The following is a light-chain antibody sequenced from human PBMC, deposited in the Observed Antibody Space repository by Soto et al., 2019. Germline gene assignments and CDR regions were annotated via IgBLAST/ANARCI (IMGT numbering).Light chain of an antibody. CDR2: AES. J-gene: IGKJ4*01. CDR3: PQTSSTPT. CDR1: QTISSW. V-gene: IGKV1-39*01. Sequence: EIQMTQSPSTLSGSVGDRFTITCRASQTISSWLAWYQQKPGKAPKLLIYAESSLQTGVSSRFSGSGSGTDFTLTISNLQPEDFATYYCPQTSSTPTVGEGTQVEIK.